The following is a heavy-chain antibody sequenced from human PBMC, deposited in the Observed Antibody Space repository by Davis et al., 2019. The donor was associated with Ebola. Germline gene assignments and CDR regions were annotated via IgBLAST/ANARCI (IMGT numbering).Heavy chain of an antibody. D-gene: IGHD2/OR15-2a*01. CDR2: VSSGGNT. J-gene: IGHJ4*02. Sequence: GESLKISCAASGFSVSSDYMSWVRQAPGKGLEWVSIVSSGGNTYYADSVKGRFTISRDDSKNTVYLEMTSLRVEDTAVYYCARDHNSRRHDLFDSWGPGTLVTVSS. CDR1: GFSVSSDY. V-gene: IGHV3-53*01. CDR3: ARDHNSRRHDLFDS.